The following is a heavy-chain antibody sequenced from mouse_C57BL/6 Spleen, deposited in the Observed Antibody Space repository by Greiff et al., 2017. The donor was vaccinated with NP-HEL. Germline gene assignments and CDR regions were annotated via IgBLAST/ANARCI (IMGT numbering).Heavy chain of an antibody. D-gene: IGHD2-1*01. Sequence: VKLMESGPGLVAPSQSLSITCTVSGFSLTSYGVSWVRQPPGKGLEWLGVIWGDGSTNYYSALISRLSISKDDSKSQVFLKRNSLQTDDTATYYCAKQSGNYPSWYAYWGKGTLVTVSA. CDR3: AKQSGNYPSWYAY. CDR2: IWGDGST. V-gene: IGHV2-3*01. J-gene: IGHJ3*01. CDR1: GFSLTSYG.